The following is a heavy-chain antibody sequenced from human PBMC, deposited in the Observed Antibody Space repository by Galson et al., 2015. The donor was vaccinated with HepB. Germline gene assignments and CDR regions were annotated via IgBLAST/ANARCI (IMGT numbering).Heavy chain of an antibody. J-gene: IGHJ4*02. CDR1: GYTLSDYY. CDR3: ARDLTYYYFDY. V-gene: IGHV1-2*02. D-gene: IGHD1-26*01. Sequence: SVKVSCKAFGYTLSDYYIHWVRQAPGQGLEWMGWINSYSGGTNYEQKFQDRVTVTRDTSIGTAYMELDRLRSDDTAVYYCARDLTYYYFDYWGQGTLVTVSS. CDR2: INSYSGGT.